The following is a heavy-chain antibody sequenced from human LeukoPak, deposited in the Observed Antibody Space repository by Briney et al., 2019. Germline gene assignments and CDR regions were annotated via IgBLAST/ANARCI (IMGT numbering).Heavy chain of an antibody. J-gene: IGHJ5*02. V-gene: IGHV4-59*11. CDR1: GGSISSHY. CDR3: ARERSTVNWFDP. D-gene: IGHD4-17*01. CDR2: IYYSGST. Sequence: PSETLSLTCTVSGGSISSHYWSWIRQPPGKGLEWIGYIYYSGSTNYNPSLKSRVTISVDTSKNQFSLKPSSVTAADTAVYYCARERSTVNWFDPWGQGTLVTVSS.